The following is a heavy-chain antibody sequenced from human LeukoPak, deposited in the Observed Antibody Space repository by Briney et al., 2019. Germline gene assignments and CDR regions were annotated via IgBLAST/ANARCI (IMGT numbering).Heavy chain of an antibody. CDR2: INHSGST. V-gene: IGHV4-34*01. Sequence: PSETLSLTCAVYGGSFRGYYWSWIRQPPGKGLEWIGEINHSGSTNYNPSLKSRVTISVDTSKNQFSLKLSSVTAADTAVYYCARGRYYDFWSGHSPRSYYFDYWGQGTLVTVSS. D-gene: IGHD3-3*01. CDR1: GGSFRGYY. J-gene: IGHJ4*02. CDR3: ARGRYYDFWSGHSPRSYYFDY.